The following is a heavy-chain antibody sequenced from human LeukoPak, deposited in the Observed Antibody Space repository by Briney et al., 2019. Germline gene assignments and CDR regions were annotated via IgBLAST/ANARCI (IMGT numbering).Heavy chain of an antibody. V-gene: IGHV1-69*04. J-gene: IGHJ4*02. CDR3: AREGPHGVVVPYSDY. Sequence: ASVKVSCKASGGTFSSYAISWVRQAPGQGLEWMGRIIPILGIANYAQKFQGRVTITADKSTSTAYMELSSLRSEDTAVYYCAREGPHGVVVPYSDYWGQGTLVTVSS. CDR1: GGTFSSYA. D-gene: IGHD2-2*01. CDR2: IIPILGIA.